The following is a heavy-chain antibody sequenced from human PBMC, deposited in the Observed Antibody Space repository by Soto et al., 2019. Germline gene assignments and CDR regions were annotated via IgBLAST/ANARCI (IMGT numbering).Heavy chain of an antibody. Sequence: GGSLRLSCAAPGFTFGSYAMSWVRQAPGKGLEWVSYISSSSSTIYYADSVKGRFTISRDNAKNSLYLQMNSLRAEDTAVYYCARDGYSYYYYYGMDVWGQGTTVTVSS. CDR1: GFTFGSYA. J-gene: IGHJ6*02. CDR3: ARDGYSYYYYYGMDV. V-gene: IGHV3-48*04. CDR2: ISSSSSTI. D-gene: IGHD5-18*01.